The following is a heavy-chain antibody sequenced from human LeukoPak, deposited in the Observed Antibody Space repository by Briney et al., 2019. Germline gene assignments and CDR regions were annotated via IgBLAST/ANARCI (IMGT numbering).Heavy chain of an antibody. CDR2: ISSDGSNT. D-gene: IGHD6-19*01. CDR3: AKVKTAVAVARGMDV. J-gene: IGHJ6*02. V-gene: IGHV3-30*18. CDR1: GFTFISYG. Sequence: GGSLRLSCAASGFTFISYGMHWVRQTPGKGLEWVAVISSDGSNTFYADSVKGRFTISRDNSKNTLYLQMNSLRVEDTAVYYCAKVKTAVAVARGMDVWGQGTTVTVSS.